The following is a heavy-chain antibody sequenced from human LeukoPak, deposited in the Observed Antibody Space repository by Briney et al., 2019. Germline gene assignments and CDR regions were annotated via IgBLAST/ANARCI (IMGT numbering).Heavy chain of an antibody. Sequence: SETLSLTCSVSGGSISSYYWSWLRQPPGKGLEWIGYIYYSGSTNYNPSLKSRVTISVDTSKNQFSLKLSSVTAADTAVYYCARGGQRWWLFFFDHWGQGTLVTVSS. V-gene: IGHV4-59*01. CDR1: GGSISSYY. CDR2: IYYSGST. CDR3: ARGGQRWWLFFFDH. D-gene: IGHD2-21*01. J-gene: IGHJ4*02.